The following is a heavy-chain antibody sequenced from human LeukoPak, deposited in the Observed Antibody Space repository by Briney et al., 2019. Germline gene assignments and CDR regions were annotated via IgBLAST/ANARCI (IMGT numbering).Heavy chain of an antibody. D-gene: IGHD3-10*01. CDR1: GFTFSSYS. V-gene: IGHV3-21*04. J-gene: IGHJ4*02. CDR3: AKDMAAYYYASGNIDY. Sequence: KSGGSLRLSCAASGFTFSSYSMNWVRQAPGKGLEWVSSISSSSSYIYYADSVKGRFTISRDNSKNSLYLQMNSLRAEDTALYYCAKDMAAYYYASGNIDYWGQGTLVTVSS. CDR2: ISSSSSYI.